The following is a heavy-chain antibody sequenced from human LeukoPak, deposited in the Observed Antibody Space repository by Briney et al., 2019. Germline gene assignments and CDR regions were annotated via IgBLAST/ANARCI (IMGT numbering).Heavy chain of an antibody. Sequence: ASVKVSCKSSGYTFISYAMHWVRQAPGQRLEWMGWMNAGNGNTNYAQKLQGRVTMTTDTSTSTAYMELRSLRSDDTAVYYCARVMSYSSAFDIWGQGTMVTVSS. CDR3: ARVMSYSSAFDI. J-gene: IGHJ3*02. CDR1: GYTFISYA. V-gene: IGHV1-3*01. CDR2: MNAGNGNT. D-gene: IGHD1-26*01.